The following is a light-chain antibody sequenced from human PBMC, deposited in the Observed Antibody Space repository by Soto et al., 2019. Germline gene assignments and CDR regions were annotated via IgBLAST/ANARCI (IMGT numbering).Light chain of an antibody. CDR2: DAS. CDR3: QQYGDSPT. Sequence: EIVLTQSPGTLSLSPGERATLSCRASQSISSNYVAWYQQKPGQAPRLLIYDASTRATGIPNRYSGSGSGTDFTLTIIRLEPEDFAVFYCQQYGDSPTFGQGTKVEIK. CDR1: QSISSNY. V-gene: IGKV3-20*01. J-gene: IGKJ1*01.